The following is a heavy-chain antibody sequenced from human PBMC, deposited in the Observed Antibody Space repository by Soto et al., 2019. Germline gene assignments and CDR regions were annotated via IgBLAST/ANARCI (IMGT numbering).Heavy chain of an antibody. CDR1: GDSIRSAHYF. CDR2: IYHSGAT. Sequence: SETLSLTCSVFGDSIRSAHYFWVWLRQPPGKGLDWIGSIYHSGATFYDPYLRSRVTLSVDTTKNQFSLKLSSVTAADTAVYYCARRIAARPRYYYGMDVWGQGTTVTVSS. J-gene: IGHJ6*02. V-gene: IGHV4-39*01. D-gene: IGHD6-6*01. CDR3: ARRIAARPRYYYGMDV.